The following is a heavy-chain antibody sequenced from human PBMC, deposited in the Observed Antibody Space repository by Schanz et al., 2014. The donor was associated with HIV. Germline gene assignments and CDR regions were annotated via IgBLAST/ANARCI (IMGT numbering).Heavy chain of an antibody. J-gene: IGHJ5*02. V-gene: IGHV4-34*02. CDR1: GSSVTYFY. CDR2: VNHSGDT. D-gene: IGHD2-15*01. CDR3: ARGVRRDCRTPDCNTGWFDP. Sequence: QVQLQQWGAGLLKPSETLSLTCAVYGSSVTYFYWTWIRQSPGKGLEWIAEVNHSGDTNYNPSLKSRVTISVDTSKNQFSLNLAPVTAADTAVYYCARGVRRDCRTPDCNTGWFDPWGQGTLVTVSS.